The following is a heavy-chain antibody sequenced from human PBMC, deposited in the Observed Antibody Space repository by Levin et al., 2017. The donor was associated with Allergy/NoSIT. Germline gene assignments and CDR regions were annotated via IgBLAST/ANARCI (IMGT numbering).Heavy chain of an antibody. D-gene: IGHD6-13*01. CDR3: AKEQQQLVHGYFDL. Sequence: SGGSLRLSCAASGFTFSSYAMTWVRQAPGKGLEWVSAISGSGGSTYSADSVKGRFTISRDNSKNTLYLQMNSLRAEDTAVYYCAKEQQQLVHGYFDLWGRGTLVTVSS. CDR2: ISGSGGST. CDR1: GFTFSSYA. J-gene: IGHJ2*01. V-gene: IGHV3-23*01.